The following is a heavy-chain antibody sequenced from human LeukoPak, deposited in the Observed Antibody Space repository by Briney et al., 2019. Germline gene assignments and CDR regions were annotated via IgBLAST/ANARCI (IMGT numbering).Heavy chain of an antibody. V-gene: IGHV4-34*01. J-gene: IGHJ5*02. Sequence: PSETLSLTCAVYGGSFSGYYWSWIRQPPGKGLEWIGEINHSGSTNYNPSLKSRVTISVDTSKNQFSLKLSSVTAADTAVYYCARRGGYGGYDFRSRRNWFDPWGQGTLVTVSS. CDR3: ARRGGYGGYDFRSRRNWFDP. CDR2: INHSGST. D-gene: IGHD5-12*01. CDR1: GGSFSGYY.